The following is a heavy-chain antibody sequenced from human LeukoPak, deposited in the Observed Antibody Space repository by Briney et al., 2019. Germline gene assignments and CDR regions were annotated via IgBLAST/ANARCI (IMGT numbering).Heavy chain of an antibody. Sequence: GGSLRLSCAASGFTFSSYSMNWVRQAPGKGLEWVSSIIDNSNYIYYSDSVEGRFTISRDNAKNSLYLQMNSLRVEDTAVYYCANHFACGSTSCPPFDSWGQGTLVTVSS. D-gene: IGHD2-2*01. V-gene: IGHV3-21*01. CDR3: ANHFACGSTSCPPFDS. J-gene: IGHJ4*02. CDR2: IIDNSNYI. CDR1: GFTFSSYS.